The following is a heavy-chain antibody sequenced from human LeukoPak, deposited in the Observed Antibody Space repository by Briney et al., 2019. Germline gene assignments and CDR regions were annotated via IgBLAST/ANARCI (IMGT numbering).Heavy chain of an antibody. Sequence: PGGSLRLSCAASGFTFSSYWMGWVRQAPGKGLEWVASINLDGSEKYYVDSVKGRFTISRDNAKNSLYLQMNSLRADDTAVYYCARDTYGGFDYWGQGTLVTVSS. CDR1: GFTFSSYW. CDR2: INLDGSEK. J-gene: IGHJ4*02. D-gene: IGHD4-23*01. V-gene: IGHV3-7*01. CDR3: ARDTYGGFDY.